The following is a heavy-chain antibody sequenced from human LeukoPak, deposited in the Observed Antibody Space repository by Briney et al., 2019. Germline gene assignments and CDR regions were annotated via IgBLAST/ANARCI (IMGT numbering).Heavy chain of an antibody. CDR1: GFIFSSYW. J-gene: IGHJ6*03. CDR2: IKQDGSGK. CDR3: AEGDYMDV. Sequence: GGSLRLSCAASGFIFSSYWMSWVRQAPGKGLEWVANIKQDGSGKYYVDSVKGRFSISRDNAKNSLYLQMNSLRAEDTAVYYCAEGDYMDVWGKGTTVIVSS. V-gene: IGHV3-7*01. D-gene: IGHD3-16*01.